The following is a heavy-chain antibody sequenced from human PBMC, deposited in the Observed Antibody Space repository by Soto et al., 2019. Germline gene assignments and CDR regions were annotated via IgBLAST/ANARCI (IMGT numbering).Heavy chain of an antibody. CDR3: ARGRGGNSGHEDYYCMDV. D-gene: IGHD5-12*01. Sequence: SVKVSCKASGGTFSSYAISWVRQAPGQGLEWMGGIIPIFGTANYAQKFQGRVTITADESTSTAYMELSSLRSEDTAVYYCARGRGGNSGHEDYYCMDVWGQGTTVTVSS. J-gene: IGHJ6*02. CDR2: IIPIFGTA. V-gene: IGHV1-69*13. CDR1: GGTFSSYA.